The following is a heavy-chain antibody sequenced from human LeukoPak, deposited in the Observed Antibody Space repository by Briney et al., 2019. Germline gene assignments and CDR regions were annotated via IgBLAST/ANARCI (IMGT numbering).Heavy chain of an antibody. Sequence: GGSLRLSCAASGVSVSSDYMSWVRQAPGKGLECVSLLYSGGSSHYTGSVKGRFTISRDKSKNMVFLQMNSLRAEDTAVSFCARSKTGSYARPFDYWGQGTLVTVSS. J-gene: IGHJ4*02. CDR1: GVSVSSDY. CDR2: LYSGGSS. V-gene: IGHV3-66*01. CDR3: ARSKTGSYARPFDY. D-gene: IGHD1-26*01.